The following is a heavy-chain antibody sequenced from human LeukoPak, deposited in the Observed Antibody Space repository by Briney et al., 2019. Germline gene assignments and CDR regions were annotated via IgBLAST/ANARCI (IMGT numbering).Heavy chain of an antibody. J-gene: IGHJ4*02. V-gene: IGHV1-69*05. Sequence: ASVRVSCQASGYTFTSYAISWVRQAPGQGLEWMGRIIPIFGTANYAQKFQGRVTITTDESTSTAYMELRSLRSEATAVYYCARDPEVGYCSGGSCYGQGYWGQGTLVTVSS. CDR2: IIPIFGTA. CDR1: GYTFTSYA. D-gene: IGHD2-15*01. CDR3: ARDPEVGYCSGGSCYGQGY.